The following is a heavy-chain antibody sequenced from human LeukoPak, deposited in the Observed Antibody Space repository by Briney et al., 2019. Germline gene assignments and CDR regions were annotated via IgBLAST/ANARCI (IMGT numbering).Heavy chain of an antibody. CDR3: AKDMSSNYGAFDI. CDR1: GFTFSSYD. D-gene: IGHD4-11*01. CDR2: IRYDGSNK. V-gene: IGHV3-30*02. J-gene: IGHJ3*02. Sequence: PGGSLRLSCAASGFTFSSYDMHWVRQAPGKGLEWVAFIRYDGSNKYYADSVKGRFTISRDNSKNTLYLQMNSLRAEDTAVYYCAKDMSSNYGAFDIWGQGTMVTVSS.